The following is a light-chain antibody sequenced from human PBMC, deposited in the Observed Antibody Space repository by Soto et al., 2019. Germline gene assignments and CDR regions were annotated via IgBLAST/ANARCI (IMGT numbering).Light chain of an antibody. CDR2: VAS. V-gene: IGKV1-9*01. CDR1: QDISTY. Sequence: DIQLTQSPSFLSASVGDRVTLTCRASQDISTYLAWFQQKPGKAPNLLIYVASTLQDGVPSRFSGSGSGTELTLTINNLQPEDFATYYCQQVDSYPLTFGGGTEVEIK. J-gene: IGKJ4*01. CDR3: QQVDSYPLT.